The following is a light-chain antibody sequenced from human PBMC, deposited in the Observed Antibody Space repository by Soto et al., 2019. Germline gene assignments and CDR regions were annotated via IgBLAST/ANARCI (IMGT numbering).Light chain of an antibody. CDR2: GAS. Sequence: EIVLTQSPGTLSLSPGERATLSCRASQSVSSSYLAWYQQKPGQAPRLLIYGASSRATGIPDRFSGSGSGTDFTLTISRLEPEDFAVYYCQQYESSSPFGGGTKVEIK. CDR1: QSVSSSY. V-gene: IGKV3-20*01. J-gene: IGKJ4*01. CDR3: QQYESSSP.